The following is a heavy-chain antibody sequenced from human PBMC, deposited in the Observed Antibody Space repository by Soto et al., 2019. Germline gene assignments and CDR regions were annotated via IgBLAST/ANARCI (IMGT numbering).Heavy chain of an antibody. CDR2: IKQDGSEK. J-gene: IGHJ5*02. CDR3: ARAVMRRWLYDWFDP. CDR1: GFTYSSYL. Sequence: GGSLRLSCAASGFTYSSYLLSWVRQAPGKGLEWVANIKQDGSEKYYVDSVKGRFTISRDNDKNSLYLQMNSLRAEDTAVYYCARAVMRRWLYDWFDPWGQGT. V-gene: IGHV3-7*03. D-gene: IGHD3-9*01.